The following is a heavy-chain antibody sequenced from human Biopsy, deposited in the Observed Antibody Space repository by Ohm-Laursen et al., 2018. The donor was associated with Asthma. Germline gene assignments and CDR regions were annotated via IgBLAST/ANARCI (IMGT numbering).Heavy chain of an antibody. CDR2: IMTVFGTT. CDR3: ARCQVGYSSGWSLLLKKIYYSGMDV. D-gene: IGHD6-19*01. CDR1: GGTLSNFA. V-gene: IGHV1-69*13. Sequence: ASVKVSCNAPGGTLSNFAISWVRQAPGQGLEWLGGIMTVFGTTNYAQNFQGRVTITADESTSTAYMEVTSLRSEDTTIYYCARCQVGYSSGWSLLLKKIYYSGMDVWGQGTAVTVSS. J-gene: IGHJ6*02.